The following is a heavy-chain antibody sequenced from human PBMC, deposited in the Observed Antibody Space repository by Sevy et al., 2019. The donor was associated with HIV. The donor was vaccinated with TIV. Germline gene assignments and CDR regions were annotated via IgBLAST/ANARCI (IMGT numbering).Heavy chain of an antibody. CDR3: ATTVSCGGDYYFFDP. Sequence: ASVKVSCKASGDIFRNFVITWVRQAPGQGLEWMGGIITISGTANNAQKYNGRVTITADEATSTVYMELRSLRSEDTAVYYCATTVSCGGDYYFFDPWGQGTLVTVSS. D-gene: IGHD2-21*02. CDR1: GDIFRNFV. CDR2: IITISGTA. J-gene: IGHJ5*02. V-gene: IGHV1-69*13.